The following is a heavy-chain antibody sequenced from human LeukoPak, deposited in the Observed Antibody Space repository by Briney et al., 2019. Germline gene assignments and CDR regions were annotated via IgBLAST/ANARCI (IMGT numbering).Heavy chain of an antibody. Sequence: PSQTLSLTCTVSGGSIGSGSYYWSWIRQPAGKGLEWIGRIYTSGSTNYNPSLKSRVTISVDTSKNQFSLKLSSVTAADTAVYYCVRDYDYYDFWSGPYSYMDVWGKGTTVTVSS. V-gene: IGHV4-61*02. D-gene: IGHD3-3*01. J-gene: IGHJ6*03. CDR3: VRDYDYYDFWSGPYSYMDV. CDR2: IYTSGST. CDR1: GGSIGSGSYY.